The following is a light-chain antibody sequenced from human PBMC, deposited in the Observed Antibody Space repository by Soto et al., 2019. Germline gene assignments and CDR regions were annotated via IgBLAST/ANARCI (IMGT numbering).Light chain of an antibody. CDR3: HQYGSSPPLYS. CDR2: GAS. V-gene: IGKV3-20*01. Sequence: EIVLTQSPGTLSLSPGERATLSCRASQSVSSSYLAWYQQKPGQAPRLLIYGASSRATGITDRFSGSGSGTDFTLTVSRLEPEDFAVYYCHQYGSSPPLYSFGQGIKLEIK. CDR1: QSVSSSY. J-gene: IGKJ2*01.